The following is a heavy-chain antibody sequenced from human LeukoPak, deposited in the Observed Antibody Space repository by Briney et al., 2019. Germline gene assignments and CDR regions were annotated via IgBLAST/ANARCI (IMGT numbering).Heavy chain of an antibody. CDR3: ARDRGNYYYGMDV. J-gene: IGHJ6*02. CDR2: ISGSGGST. CDR1: GFTFSSYA. Sequence: GGSLRLSCAASGFTFSSYAMSWVRQAPGKGLEWVSAISGSGGSTYYADSVKGRFTISRDNSKNTLYLQMNSLRAEDTAVYYCARDRGNYYYGMDVWGQGTTVTVSS. V-gene: IGHV3-23*01.